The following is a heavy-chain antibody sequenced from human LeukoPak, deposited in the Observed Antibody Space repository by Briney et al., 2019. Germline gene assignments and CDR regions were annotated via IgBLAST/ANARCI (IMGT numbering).Heavy chain of an antibody. CDR2: INPSAGGT. D-gene: IGHD1-26*01. J-gene: IGHJ5*01. CDR3: ARVDGYSGNHFRLCDS. Sequence: GASVKVSCKASGYSFNSYSIHWVRQAPGQGLEWMGIINPSAGGTSYAQTFQGRITLTRDTSTSTVSMDLSSLRPEDTAVYYCARVDGYSGNHFRLCDSWGQGTLVTVSS. V-gene: IGHV1-46*02. CDR1: GYSFNSYS.